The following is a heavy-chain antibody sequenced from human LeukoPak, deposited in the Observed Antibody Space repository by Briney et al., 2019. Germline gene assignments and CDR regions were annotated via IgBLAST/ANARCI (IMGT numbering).Heavy chain of an antibody. V-gene: IGHV4-59*12. CDR1: GASINSYY. Sequence: PSETLSLTCSVSGASINSYYWSWIRQPPGKGLEWIGNIYYNRSTSYHPSLKSRVTISVDTSTNQFSLKLRSVTAADTAVYFCARGGYGSGYYFDYWGQGTLVTVSS. CDR3: ARGGYGSGYYFDY. J-gene: IGHJ4*02. D-gene: IGHD3-10*01. CDR2: IYYNRST.